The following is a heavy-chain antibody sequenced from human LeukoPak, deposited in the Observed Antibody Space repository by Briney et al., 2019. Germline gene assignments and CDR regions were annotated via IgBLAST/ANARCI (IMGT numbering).Heavy chain of an antibody. V-gene: IGHV1-8*03. CDR2: MNPNSGNT. D-gene: IGHD3-3*01. CDR3: ARAITIFGVALGY. Sequence: ASVKVSCKASGYTFTSYGISWVRQATGQGLEWMGWMNPNSGNTGYAQKFQGRVTITRNTSISTAYMELSSLRSEDTAVYYCARAITIFGVALGYWGQGTLVTVSS. CDR1: GYTFTSYG. J-gene: IGHJ4*02.